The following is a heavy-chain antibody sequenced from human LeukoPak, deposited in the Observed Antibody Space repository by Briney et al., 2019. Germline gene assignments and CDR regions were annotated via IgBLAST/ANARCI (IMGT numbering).Heavy chain of an antibody. J-gene: IGHJ1*01. CDR2: ISSSSSYI. D-gene: IGHD6-6*01. V-gene: IGHV3-21*01. Sequence: GGSLGLSCAASGFTFSSYSMNWVRQAPGKGLEWVSSISSSSSYIYYADSVKGRFTISRDDAKNSLYLQMNSLRAEDTAVYYCARDLSSSSTAYFQHWGQGTLVTVSS. CDR1: GFTFSSYS. CDR3: ARDLSSSSTAYFQH.